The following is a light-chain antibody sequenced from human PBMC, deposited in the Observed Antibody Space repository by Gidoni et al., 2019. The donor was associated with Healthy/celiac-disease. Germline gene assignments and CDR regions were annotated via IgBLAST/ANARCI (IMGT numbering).Light chain of an antibody. J-gene: IGLJ2*01. CDR1: SSNIGNNA. Sequence: QPVLTQPPSVSEATRQRVTISGSGSSSNIGNNAVNWYQQLPGKAPKLLIYYDDLLPSGVSDRFSGSKSGTSASLAISGLQSEDEADYCCAAWDDSLNGVVFGGGTKLTVL. V-gene: IGLV1-36*01. CDR2: YDD. CDR3: AAWDDSLNGVV.